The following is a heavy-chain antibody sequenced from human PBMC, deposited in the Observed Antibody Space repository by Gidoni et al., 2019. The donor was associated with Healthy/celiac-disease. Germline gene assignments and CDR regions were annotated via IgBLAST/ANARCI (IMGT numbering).Heavy chain of an antibody. J-gene: IGHJ6*02. CDR3: ARDWKDMTTVTQRTDGMDV. CDR2: IIPIFGTA. CDR1: GGPFSSYA. V-gene: IGHV1-69*01. Sequence: QVQLVQSGAEVKKPGSSVKFSCKASGGPFSSYAIGWVRQAPGQGLEWMGGIIPIFGTANYAQKFQGRVTITADESTSTAYMELSSLRSEDTAVYYCARDWKDMTTVTQRTDGMDVWGQGTTVTVSS. D-gene: IGHD4-4*01.